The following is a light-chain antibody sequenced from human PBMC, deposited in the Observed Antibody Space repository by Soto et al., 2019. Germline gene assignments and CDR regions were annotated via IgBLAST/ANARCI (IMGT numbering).Light chain of an antibody. V-gene: IGKV1-27*01. CDR3: QKYNSAPLT. CDR2: AAS. CDR1: QGIAPY. J-gene: IGKJ4*01. Sequence: DVQMTQSPSSLSASVEDRVTITCRASQGIAPYLAWFQQKPGKVPKLLIYAASTLQSGVPSRFSGSGSGTDFTLTISSLQPEDVGTYYCQKYNSAPLTFGGGTKVDIK.